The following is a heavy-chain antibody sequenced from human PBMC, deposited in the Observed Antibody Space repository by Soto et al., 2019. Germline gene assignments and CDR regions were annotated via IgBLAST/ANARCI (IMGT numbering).Heavy chain of an antibody. CDR2: ISSSGSTI. J-gene: IGHJ5*02. V-gene: IGHV3-11*01. D-gene: IGHD3-10*01. CDR1: GFTFSDYY. Sequence: GGSLRLSCAASGFTFSDYYMSWIRQAPGKGLEWVSYISSSGSTIYYADSVKGRFTISRDNAKNSLYLQMNSLRAEDTAVYYCARVSSRGSGSYYNFRIDPWGQGTLVTVSS. CDR3: ARVSSRGSGSYYNFRIDP.